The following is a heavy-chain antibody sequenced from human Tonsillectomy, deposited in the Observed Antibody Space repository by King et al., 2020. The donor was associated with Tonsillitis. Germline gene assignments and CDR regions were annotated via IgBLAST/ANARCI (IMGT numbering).Heavy chain of an antibody. Sequence: QLVQSGAEMKKPGASVKISCKPSGYTFRNYGLGWVRQAPGQGLEWMGWISPYDGKTKYVQKVQGRVIMTTDTSTSTAYMELRSLRSDDTAVYYCARDRSNSDSSGYPCWGQGTRVSASA. V-gene: IGHV1-18*01. CDR1: GYTFRNYG. J-gene: IGHJ4*02. CDR2: ISPYDGKT. D-gene: IGHD3-22*01. CDR3: ARDRSNSDSSGYPC.